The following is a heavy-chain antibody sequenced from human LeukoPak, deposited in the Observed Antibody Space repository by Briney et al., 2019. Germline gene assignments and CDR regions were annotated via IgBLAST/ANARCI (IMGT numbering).Heavy chain of an antibody. CDR2: TYYRSKSYN. CDR3: ARGLRFMGKYVNDYYYYMDV. J-gene: IGHJ6*03. CDR1: GDSVSSNSAA. Sequence: SQTLSLTCAISGDSVSSNSAACNWIRQSPSRGLEWLGRTYYRSKSYNDYAVSVKSRITINPDTSKNQFSLQLNSVTPEDTAVYYCARGLRFMGKYVNDYYYYMDVWGKGTTVTVSS. D-gene: IGHD7-27*01. V-gene: IGHV6-1*01.